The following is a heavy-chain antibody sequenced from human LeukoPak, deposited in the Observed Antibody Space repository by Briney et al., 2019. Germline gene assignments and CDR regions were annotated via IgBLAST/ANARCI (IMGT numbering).Heavy chain of an antibody. CDR3: ARGTMIWFEELFDY. V-gene: IGHV3-21*01. Sequence: GGSLRLSCAASGFTFSSYSMNWVRQAPGKGLEWVSSISSSSSYIYYADSVKGRFTISRDNAKNSLYLQMNSLRAEDTAVYYCARGTMIWFEELFDYWGQGTLVTVSS. CDR2: ISSSSSYI. D-gene: IGHD3-10*01. CDR1: GFTFSSYS. J-gene: IGHJ4*02.